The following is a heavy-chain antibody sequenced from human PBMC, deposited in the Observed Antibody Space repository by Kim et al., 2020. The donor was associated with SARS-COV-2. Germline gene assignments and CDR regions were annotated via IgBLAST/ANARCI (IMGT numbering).Heavy chain of an antibody. CDR2: T. V-gene: IGHV3-66*01. CDR3: ARSPTTVGAFDI. Sequence: THYADSVKGRFTISRDNSKNTVFLQMNNLRAEDTAVYYCARSPTTVGAFDIWGQGTMVTVSS. J-gene: IGHJ3*02. D-gene: IGHD4-17*01.